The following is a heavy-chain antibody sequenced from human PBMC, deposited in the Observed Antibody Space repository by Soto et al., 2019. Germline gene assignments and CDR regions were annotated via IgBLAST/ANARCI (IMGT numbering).Heavy chain of an antibody. Sequence: GASVKVSCKASGYTFTSYYMHWVRQAPGQGLEWMGIINPSGGSTSYAQKFQGRVTMTRDTSTSTVYMELSSLRSEDTAVYYCARDLSDDSSGYYDFDYWGQGTLVTVSS. CDR1: GYTFTSYY. CDR2: INPSGGST. J-gene: IGHJ4*02. D-gene: IGHD3-22*01. CDR3: ARDLSDDSSGYYDFDY. V-gene: IGHV1-46*01.